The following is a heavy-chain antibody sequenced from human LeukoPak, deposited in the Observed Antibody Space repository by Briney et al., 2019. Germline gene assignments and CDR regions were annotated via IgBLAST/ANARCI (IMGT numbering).Heavy chain of an antibody. CDR2: ISSSSSTI. D-gene: IGHD4-17*01. V-gene: IGHV3-48*02. CDR3: ARGVRYFDY. J-gene: IGHJ4*02. CDR1: EFTFSSYS. Sequence: GGSLILSCAASEFTFSSYSMNWVRQAPGKGLEWVSYISSSSSTIYYADSMKGRFTISRDNAKNSLYLQMNSLRDEDTAIYYCARGVRYFDYWGQGTLVTVSS.